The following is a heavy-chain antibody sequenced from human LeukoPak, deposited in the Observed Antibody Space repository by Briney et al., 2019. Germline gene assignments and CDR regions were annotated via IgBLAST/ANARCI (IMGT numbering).Heavy chain of an antibody. Sequence: GGSLRLSCAASGFSFSNYEMKCVRQAPGKGLEWVSYISSSGSTTYYADSVKGRFTISRDNAKNSLSLQMNSLRVEDTAVYYCARGVPARRFDYWGQGTLVTVSS. CDR3: ARGVPARRFDY. J-gene: IGHJ4*02. CDR2: ISSSGSTT. CDR1: GFSFSNYE. V-gene: IGHV3-48*03.